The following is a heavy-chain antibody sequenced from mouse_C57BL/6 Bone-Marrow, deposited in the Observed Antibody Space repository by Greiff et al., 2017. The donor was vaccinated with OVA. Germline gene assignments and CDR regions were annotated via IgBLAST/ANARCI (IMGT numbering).Heavy chain of an antibody. D-gene: IGHD1-1*01. CDR1: GFSLTSYA. CDR2: IWTGGGT. CDR3: ARISILCGISWYYFDY. Sequence: QVQLKESGPGLVAPSQSLSITCTVSGFSLTSYAISWVRQPPGKGLEWLGVIWTGGGTNYNSALKSRLSISKDNSKSQVFLKMNSLQTDDTARYYCARISILCGISWYYFDYWGQGTTLTVSS. V-gene: IGHV2-9-1*01. J-gene: IGHJ2*01.